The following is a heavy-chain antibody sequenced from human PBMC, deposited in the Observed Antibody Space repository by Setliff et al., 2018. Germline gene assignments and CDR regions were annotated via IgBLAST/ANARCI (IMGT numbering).Heavy chain of an antibody. CDR2: IRNDGATT. J-gene: IGHJ6*03. Sequence: PGGSLRLSCAASGFPFRSDPMNWVRLAPGTGLEWLSHIRNDGATTSYADSVKGRFTISRDNVKNSLFLQMNSLRVEDTALYYCAKDDGSGTYYRKDYYYMDVWGKGTTVTVSS. D-gene: IGHD3-10*01. CDR3: AKDDGSGTYYRKDYYYMDV. V-gene: IGHV3-48*01. CDR1: GFPFRSDP.